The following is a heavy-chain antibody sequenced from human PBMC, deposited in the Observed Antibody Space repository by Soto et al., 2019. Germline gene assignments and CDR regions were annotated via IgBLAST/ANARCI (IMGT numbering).Heavy chain of an antibody. CDR3: ARDEVPAANWCDL. CDR1: GYTFSNYG. J-gene: IGHJ5*02. V-gene: IGHV1-18*01. CDR2: ISGYNGDT. D-gene: IGHD2-2*01. Sequence: ASVKVSCKASGYTFSNYGITCVRQAPGQGLEWMGWISGYNGDTKYAQKFQGRVTMTTDTSTSTAYMDLRSLRSDDTAVYYCARDEVPAANWCDLWGQGTLVTVSS.